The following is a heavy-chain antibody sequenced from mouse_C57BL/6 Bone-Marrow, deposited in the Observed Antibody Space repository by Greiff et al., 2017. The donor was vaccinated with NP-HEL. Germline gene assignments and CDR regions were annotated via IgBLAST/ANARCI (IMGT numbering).Heavy chain of an antibody. CDR2: IYPGSGST. D-gene: IGHD1-1*01. J-gene: IGHJ2*01. Sequence: QVQLQQPGAELVKPGASVKMSCKASGYTFTSYWITCVKQRPGQGLEWIGDIYPGSGSTNYNEKFKSKATLTVDTSSSPAYMQLSSLTSEDSAVYYCARDGYGSSSFDYWGKGTTLTVSS. CDR3: ARDGYGSSSFDY. CDR1: GYTFTSYW. V-gene: IGHV1-55*01.